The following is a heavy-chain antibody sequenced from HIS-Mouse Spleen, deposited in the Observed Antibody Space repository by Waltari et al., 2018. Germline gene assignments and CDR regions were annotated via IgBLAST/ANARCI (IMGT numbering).Heavy chain of an antibody. J-gene: IGHJ4*02. CDR2: INSDGSST. CDR3: ARAQSPKTFDY. V-gene: IGHV3-74*01. Sequence: EVQLVESGGGLVQPVGSLRLSCAASGFTFSSYWLHWVRQAPGKGLVWVSRINSDGSSTSYAGSVKGRFTISRDNAKNTLYLQMNSLRAEDTAVYYCARAQSPKTFDYWGQGTLVTVSS. CDR1: GFTFSSYW.